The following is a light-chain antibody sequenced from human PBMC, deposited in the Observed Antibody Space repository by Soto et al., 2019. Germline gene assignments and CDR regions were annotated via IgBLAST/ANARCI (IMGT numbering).Light chain of an antibody. J-gene: IGKJ4*01. CDR3: QQIYTIPLT. Sequence: EIQLTQAPASLSASVGYRVTITCRASQSIGSYLNWYQQKPGKAPNLLIHGGSILQSGVPPRFSGGGGGTDFTLTISSLQPEDFASYYCQQIYTIPLTFGGGTKVDIK. V-gene: IGKV1-39*01. CDR2: GGS. CDR1: QSIGSY.